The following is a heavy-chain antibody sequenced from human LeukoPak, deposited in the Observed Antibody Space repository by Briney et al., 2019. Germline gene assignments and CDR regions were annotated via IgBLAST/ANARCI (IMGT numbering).Heavy chain of an antibody. CDR1: GGSISSSSYY. CDR3: ATRSKGASHGYFDL. J-gene: IGHJ2*01. Sequence: PSETLSLTCTVSGGSISSSSYYWDWIRQPPGKGLEWIGEINHSGSTNYNPSLKSRVTISVDTSKDQFSLKLTSVTAADTAVYYCATRSKGASHGYFDLWGRGTLVTVSS. V-gene: IGHV4-39*07. CDR2: INHSGST.